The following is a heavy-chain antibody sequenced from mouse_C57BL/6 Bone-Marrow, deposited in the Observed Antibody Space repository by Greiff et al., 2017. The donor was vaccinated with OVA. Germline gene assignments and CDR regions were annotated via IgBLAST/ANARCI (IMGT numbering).Heavy chain of an antibody. CDR3: ARAPYYGSSYNY. CDR1: GYTFTSYT. CDR2: INPSSGYI. D-gene: IGHD1-1*01. V-gene: IGHV1-4*01. Sequence: VKLMESGAELARPGASVKMSCKASGYTFTSYTMHWVKQRPGQGLEWIGYINPSSGYIKYNQKFKDKATLTADKSSSTAYMQLSSLTSEDSAVYYCARAPYYGSSYNYWGQGTTLTVSS. J-gene: IGHJ2*01.